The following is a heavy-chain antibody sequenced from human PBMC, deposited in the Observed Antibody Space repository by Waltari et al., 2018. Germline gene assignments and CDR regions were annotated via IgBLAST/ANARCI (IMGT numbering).Heavy chain of an antibody. J-gene: IGHJ4*02. CDR2: ISSSSSYI. V-gene: IGHV3-21*01. CDR3: ASGSSGSRY. Sequence: VQLVQSGAEVKKPGASVKVSCKASGFTFSSYSMNWVRQAPGKGLEWVSSISSSSSYIYYADSVKGRFTISRDNAKNSLYLQMNSLRAEDTAVYYCASGSSGSRYWGQGTLVTVSS. D-gene: IGHD6-19*01. CDR1: GFTFSSYS.